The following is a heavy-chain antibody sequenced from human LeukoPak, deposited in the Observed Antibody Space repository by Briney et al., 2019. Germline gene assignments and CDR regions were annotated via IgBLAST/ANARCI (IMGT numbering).Heavy chain of an antibody. Sequence: ASVKVSCKASGYTFTGYYMHWVRPAPGQGLEWMGWINPNSGGPNYAQKFQGGVTMTRDTSISTAYMELSRLRSDDTAVYYCARDIVVVPAASNWFDPWGQGTLVTVSS. CDR2: INPNSGGP. D-gene: IGHD2-2*01. CDR3: ARDIVVVPAASNWFDP. J-gene: IGHJ5*02. CDR1: GYTFTGYY. V-gene: IGHV1-2*02.